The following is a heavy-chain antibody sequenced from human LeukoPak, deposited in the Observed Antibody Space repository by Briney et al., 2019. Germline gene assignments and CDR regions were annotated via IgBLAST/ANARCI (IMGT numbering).Heavy chain of an antibody. CDR2: IYSVGST. CDR3: AKAGYTSSWPFDY. V-gene: IGHV3-53*01. Sequence: PGGTLRLPCAASGFTVSSNYMSWVRQAPGKGLEWVSVIYSVGSTYYVDSTKERFSISRDNSKKTLYLQMNSLRAEDTALYYCAKAGYTSSWPFDYWGQGTLVTVSS. J-gene: IGHJ4*02. CDR1: GFTVSSNY. D-gene: IGHD6-13*01.